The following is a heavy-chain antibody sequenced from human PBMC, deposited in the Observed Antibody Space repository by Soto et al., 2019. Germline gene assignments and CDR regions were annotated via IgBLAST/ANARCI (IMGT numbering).Heavy chain of an antibody. J-gene: IGHJ6*02. D-gene: IGHD3-10*01. CDR1: GGSFTSYY. Sequence: QVQLQESGPGLVKPSETLSLSCTVSGGSFTSYYWGWIRQPPGKEMEWIGYVHHSWGSAYNPSLQSRVAISLDTSKSQFSLKLTSVTATDTALYYCARQGFGPLHGHVDVWGQGTTVIVSS. CDR2: VHHSWGS. CDR3: ARQGFGPLHGHVDV. V-gene: IGHV4-59*08.